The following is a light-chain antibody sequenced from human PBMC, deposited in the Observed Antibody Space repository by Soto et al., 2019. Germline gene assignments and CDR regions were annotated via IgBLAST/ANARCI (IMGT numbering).Light chain of an antibody. Sequence: QSVLTQPASVSGSAGQSITISCTGTSTDVGGYNYVSWYQQHPGKVPKLIIYEVSNRPSGVTSRFSGSKSGNTASLTISGLQAEDEADYHCSSYTSSSTLYVFGTGTKLTVL. J-gene: IGLJ1*01. CDR2: EVS. CDR1: STDVGGYNY. V-gene: IGLV2-14*01. CDR3: SSYTSSSTLYV.